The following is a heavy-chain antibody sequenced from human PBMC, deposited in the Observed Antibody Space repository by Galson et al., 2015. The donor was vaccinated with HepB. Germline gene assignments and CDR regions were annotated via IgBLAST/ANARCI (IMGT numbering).Heavy chain of an antibody. CDR1: GFTFSSYS. J-gene: IGHJ4*02. CDR2: ISSSSSTI. CDR3: ARDDFADYDFWSGAFDY. D-gene: IGHD3-3*01. V-gene: IGHV3-48*02. Sequence: SLRLSCAASGFTFSSYSMNWVRQAPGKGLEWVSYISSSSSTIYYADSVKGRFTISRDNAKNSLYLQMNSLRDEDTAVYYCARDDFADYDFWSGAFDYWGQGTLVTVSS.